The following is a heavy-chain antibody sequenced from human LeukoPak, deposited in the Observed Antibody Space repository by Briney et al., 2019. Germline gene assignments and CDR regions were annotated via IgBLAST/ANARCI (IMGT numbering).Heavy chain of an antibody. J-gene: IGHJ5*02. V-gene: IGHV3-74*01. CDR1: GLTFRNYW. CDR2: INSDGRST. Sequence: PGGSLRLSRAASGLTFRNYWMHWVRQVPGKGLVWVSGINSDGRSTVYADSVKGRFTISRDNAKNTLYLQMNMPRIEDTAVYYCVVDFQYNSPWGQGTLVTVSS. D-gene: IGHD1-1*01. CDR3: VVDFQYNSP.